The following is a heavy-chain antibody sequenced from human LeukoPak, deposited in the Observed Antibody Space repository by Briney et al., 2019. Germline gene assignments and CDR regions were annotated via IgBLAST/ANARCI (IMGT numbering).Heavy chain of an antibody. D-gene: IGHD3-22*01. CDR2: IYYSGST. J-gene: IGHJ3*02. V-gene: IGHV4-59*01. Sequence: PSETLSLTCTVSGGSISSYYWSWIRQPPGKGLEWIGYIYYSGSTNYNPSLKSRVTISVDTSKNQFSLKLSSVTAADTAVYYCAREEYYYDSSGSNSAFDIWGQGTMVTVSS. CDR3: AREEYYYDSSGSNSAFDI. CDR1: GGSISSYY.